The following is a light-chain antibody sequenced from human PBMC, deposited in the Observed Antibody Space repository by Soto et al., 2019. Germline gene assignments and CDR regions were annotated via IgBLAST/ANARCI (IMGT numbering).Light chain of an antibody. Sequence: DIQMTQSPSSVSASVGDTVSITCRASQGINNWLAWYQQKPGKAPQVLIYAASSLQSGVPARFSGSGFGTDFTLTISSVQPEDFATYFCQQANNFPLTGGGGTKIEIK. CDR2: AAS. CDR1: QGINNW. J-gene: IGKJ4*01. V-gene: IGKV1-12*01. CDR3: QQANNFPLT.